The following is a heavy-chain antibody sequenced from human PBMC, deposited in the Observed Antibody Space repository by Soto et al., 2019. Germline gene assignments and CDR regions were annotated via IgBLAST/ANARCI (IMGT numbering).Heavy chain of an antibody. CDR2: ISSSSSYI. J-gene: IGHJ6*02. CDR1: GFTFSSYS. D-gene: IGHD1-26*01. V-gene: IGHV3-21*01. Sequence: PVGSLRHSCAASGFTFSSYSMNWVRQAPGKGLEWVSSISSSSSYIYYADSVKGRFTISRDNAKNSLYLQMNSLRAEDTAVYYCARDGSGSYFQYYYYYGMDVWGQGTTVTVSS. CDR3: ARDGSGSYFQYYYYYGMDV.